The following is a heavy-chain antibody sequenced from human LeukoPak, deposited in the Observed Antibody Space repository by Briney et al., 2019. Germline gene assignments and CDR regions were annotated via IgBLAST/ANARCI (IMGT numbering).Heavy chain of an antibody. CDR1: GMTFDRHG. CDR2: IKYDGSRT. Sequence: PGGSLRLSCVVSGMTFDRHGMHWVRQPPGKGLEWLAFIKYDGSRTDYEDSVQGRFSVSRDNSKNTLYLQMNSLRAEDTAVYYCASPTVTTDDYWGLGTLVTVSS. V-gene: IGHV3-30*02. CDR3: ASPTVTTDDY. D-gene: IGHD4-17*01. J-gene: IGHJ4*02.